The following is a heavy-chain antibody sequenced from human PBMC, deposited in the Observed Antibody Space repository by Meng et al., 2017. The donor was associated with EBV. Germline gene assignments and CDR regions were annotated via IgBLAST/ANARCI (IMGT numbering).Heavy chain of an antibody. Sequence: EVQLVEAGGGLIQPGGSLRLSCAASGFTVSSNYMSWVRQAPGKGLEWVSVIYSGGSTYYADSVKGRFTISRDNSKNTLYLQMNSLRAEDTAVYYCARGRVGYSSGWADAFDIWGQGTMVTVSS. CDR2: IYSGGST. J-gene: IGHJ3*02. V-gene: IGHV3-53*01. CDR3: ARGRVGYSSGWADAFDI. D-gene: IGHD6-19*01. CDR1: GFTVSSNY.